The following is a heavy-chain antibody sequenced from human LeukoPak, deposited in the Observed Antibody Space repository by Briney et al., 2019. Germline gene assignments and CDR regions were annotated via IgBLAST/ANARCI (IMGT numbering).Heavy chain of an antibody. CDR1: GGTLSSYA. CDR2: IFPFFGTP. CDR3: ARERWEPPYYYFGLDV. V-gene: IGHV1-69*13. J-gene: IGHJ6*02. Sequence: GASVKVSCKDSGGTLSSYAITWVRQAPGQGLEWMGGIFPFFGTPSYAQKFQGRLTLIADESTSTAYMELSSLRSEDTAIYYCARERWEPPYYYFGLDVWGQGTTVTVSS. D-gene: IGHD1-26*01.